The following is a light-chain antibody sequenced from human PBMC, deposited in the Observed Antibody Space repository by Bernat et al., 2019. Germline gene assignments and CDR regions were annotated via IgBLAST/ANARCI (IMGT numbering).Light chain of an antibody. V-gene: IGLV2-23*02. Sequence: QSALTQPASVSGSPGQSITISCAGTSSDVGSYNLVSWYQQHPGKAPKLMIYEVAKRPSGVSNRFSGSNSGNTASLTISGLQTEDEADYYCCSYAGSSTWVFGEGTKLTVL. J-gene: IGLJ3*02. CDR1: SSDVGSYNL. CDR2: EVA. CDR3: CSYAGSSTWV.